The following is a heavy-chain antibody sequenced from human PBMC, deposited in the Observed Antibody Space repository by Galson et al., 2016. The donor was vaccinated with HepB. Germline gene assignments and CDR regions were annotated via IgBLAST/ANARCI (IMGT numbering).Heavy chain of an antibody. D-gene: IGHD2-8*01. CDR3: ARIFCMNTVCFFDH. CDR2: ISDTGST. J-gene: IGHJ4*02. CDR1: GGSISDDY. Sequence: SETLSLTCAVSGGSISDDYWSWIRQPPGKGLEWIGYISDTGSTEHSPSLKSRVTLSLDTSKNQLSLSLSSVTAADTALYYCARIFCMNTVCFFDHWGQGTLVTVSS. V-gene: IGHV4-59*01.